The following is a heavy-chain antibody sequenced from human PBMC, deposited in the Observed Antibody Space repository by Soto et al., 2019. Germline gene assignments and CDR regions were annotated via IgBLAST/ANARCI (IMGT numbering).Heavy chain of an antibody. CDR1: GGSVSSGSYY. Sequence: QVQLQESGPGLVKPSETLSLTCTVSGGSVSSGSYYWSWIRQPPGKGLEWIGYIYYSGSTNYNPSLKSRVPISVDTSTNQCSLTLSSVTAADTAVYYCARGIEGWYQGRYYYGMDVWGQGTTVTVSS. CDR3: ARGIEGWYQGRYYYGMDV. J-gene: IGHJ6*02. CDR2: IYYSGST. V-gene: IGHV4-61*01. D-gene: IGHD6-19*01.